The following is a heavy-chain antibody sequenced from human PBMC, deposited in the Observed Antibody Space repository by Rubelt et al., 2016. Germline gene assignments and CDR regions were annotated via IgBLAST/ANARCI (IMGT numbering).Heavy chain of an antibody. J-gene: IGHJ5*01. CDR1: GFTFSNYD. CDR2: ISDNGVII. CDR3: TKWAGSYTSVRWTDS. Sequence: EVQLLESGGGLVQPGGSLRLSCAASGFTFSNYDMNWVRQAPGKGLECVSTISDNGVIIYYADSVKGRFTISRDNSKNTLYLQMNSLTAEDTALYYCTKWAGSYTSVRWTDSWGQGTLVTVSS. D-gene: IGHD4-17*01. V-gene: IGHV3-23*01.